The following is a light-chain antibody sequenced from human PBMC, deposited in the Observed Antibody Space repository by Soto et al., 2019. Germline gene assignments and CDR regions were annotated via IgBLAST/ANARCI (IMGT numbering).Light chain of an antibody. J-gene: IGKJ4*01. CDR1: QGISSY. V-gene: IGKV1-9*01. CDR3: QQLNSQRALT. Sequence: DIQLTQSPSFLSASVGDRVTITCRASQGISSYLAWYQQKPGKAPKLLIYAASTLQSGVPSRFSGSGSGTEFNLTISSLQPEDFATYYCQQLNSQRALTFGGGTKVEIK. CDR2: AAS.